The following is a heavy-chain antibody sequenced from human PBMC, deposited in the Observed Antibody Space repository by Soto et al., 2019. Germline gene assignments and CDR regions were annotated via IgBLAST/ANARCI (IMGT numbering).Heavy chain of an antibody. V-gene: IGHV3-30-3*01. CDR2: ISYDGTNK. CDR1: EFTFSSYA. Sequence: QVQLVESGGGVVQPGRSLRLSCAASEFTFSSYAMHWVRQAPGKGLACVAVISYDGTNKYYADSVKGRFTISRDNSKNTLYLQMNSLRAEDTAVYYCARDLDSSGWSAFGYWGQGTLVTVSS. CDR3: ARDLDSSGWSAFGY. J-gene: IGHJ4*02. D-gene: IGHD6-19*01.